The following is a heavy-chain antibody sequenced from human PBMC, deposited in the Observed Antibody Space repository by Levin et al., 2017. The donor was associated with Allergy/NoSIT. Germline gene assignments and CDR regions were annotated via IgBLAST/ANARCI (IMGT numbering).Heavy chain of an antibody. D-gene: IGHD5-18*01. CDR2: IWYDGSNK. V-gene: IGHV3-33*01. CDR3: ARSYSYGYHYYYYMDV. Sequence: AGGSLRLSCAASGFTFSSYGMHWVRQAPGKGLEWVAVIWYDGSNKYYADSVKGRFTISRDNSKNTLYLQMNSLRAEDTAVYYCARSYSYGYHYYYYMDVWGKGTTVTVSS. J-gene: IGHJ6*03. CDR1: GFTFSSYG.